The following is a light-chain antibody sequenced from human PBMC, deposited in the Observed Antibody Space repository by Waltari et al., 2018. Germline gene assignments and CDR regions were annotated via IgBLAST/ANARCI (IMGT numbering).Light chain of an antibody. CDR1: QSIRSY. CDR3: QQSYSVPQLT. V-gene: IGKV1-39*01. CDR2: AAS. Sequence: DIQMTQSPSSLSASVGDRVTITCRASQSIRSYLNWYQQKPGKAPKLLIYAASSLQSGVPSRFSGSGSGTDFTLTISSLQPEDFATYYCQQSYSVPQLTFGGGTKVEIK. J-gene: IGKJ4*01.